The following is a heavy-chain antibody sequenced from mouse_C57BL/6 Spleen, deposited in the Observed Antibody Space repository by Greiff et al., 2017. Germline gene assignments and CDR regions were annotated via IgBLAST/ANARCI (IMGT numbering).Heavy chain of an antibody. CDR1: GYTFTSYW. CDR2: IDPSDSYT. J-gene: IGHJ2*01. Sequence: QVQLQQPGAELVKPGASVKLSCKASGYTFTSYWMQWVKQRPGQGLEWIGEIDPSDSYTNYNQKFKGKATLTVDTSSSTAYMQLSSLTSENSAVYNCAREEGLLSMRPLDYWGQGTTLTVSS. CDR3: AREEGLLSMRPLDY. V-gene: IGHV1-50*01. D-gene: IGHD3-3*01.